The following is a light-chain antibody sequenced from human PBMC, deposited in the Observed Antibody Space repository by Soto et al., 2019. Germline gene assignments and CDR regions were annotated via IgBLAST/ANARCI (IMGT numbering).Light chain of an antibody. CDR2: DVS. CDR1: SSDVGDYNY. Sequence: QSVLTQPRSVSGSPGQSVTISCTGTSSDVGDYNYVSWYQQHPGKAPKLMIFDVSKRPSGVPDRFSGSKSGNTASLTISGLQAEDEADYPCCSYAGSYTWVFGGGTKLTVL. J-gene: IGLJ3*02. V-gene: IGLV2-11*01. CDR3: CSYAGSYTWV.